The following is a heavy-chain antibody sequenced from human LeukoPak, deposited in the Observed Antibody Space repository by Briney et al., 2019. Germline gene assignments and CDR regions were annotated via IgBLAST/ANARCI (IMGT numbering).Heavy chain of an antibody. Sequence: PGGSLRLSCAASGFTFSSYSMNRVRQAPGKGLEWVSSISSSSSYIYYADSVKGRFTTSRDNAKNSLYLQMNSLRAEDTAVYYCAPRIAAAGKAFDPWGQGTLVTVSS. CDR3: APRIAAAGKAFDP. CDR2: ISSSSSYI. D-gene: IGHD6-13*01. CDR1: GFTFSSYS. J-gene: IGHJ5*02. V-gene: IGHV3-21*01.